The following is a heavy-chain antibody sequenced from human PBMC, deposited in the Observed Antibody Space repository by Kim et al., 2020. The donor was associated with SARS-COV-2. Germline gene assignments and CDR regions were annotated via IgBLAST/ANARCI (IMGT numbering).Heavy chain of an antibody. CDR2: ISSSSSYI. D-gene: IGHD1-26*01. Sequence: GGSLRLSCAASGFTFSSYSMNWVRQAPGKGLEWVSSISSSSSYIYYADSVKGRFTISRDNAKNSLYLQMNSLRAEDTAVYYCARRMGASTIRDYYYYYGMDVWGQGTTVTVSS. CDR1: GFTFSSYS. J-gene: IGHJ6*02. CDR3: ARRMGASTIRDYYYYYGMDV. V-gene: IGHV3-21*01.